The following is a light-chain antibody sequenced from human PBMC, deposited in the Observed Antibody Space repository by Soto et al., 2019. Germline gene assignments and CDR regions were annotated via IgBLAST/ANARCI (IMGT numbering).Light chain of an antibody. J-gene: IGLJ3*02. CDR1: SVDINY. Sequence: ALTQPPSASGSRGQSVTISCTGTSVDINYVSWFQQHPGKAPKLIICEVTKRPSGVPDRFSGSKSGNTASLTVSGLQDDDEADYYCSSYAGRDIWVFGGGTKLTVL. CDR2: EVT. V-gene: IGLV2-8*01. CDR3: SSYAGRDIWV.